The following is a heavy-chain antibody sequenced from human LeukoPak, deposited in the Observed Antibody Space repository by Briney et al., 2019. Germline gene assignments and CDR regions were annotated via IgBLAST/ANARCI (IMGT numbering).Heavy chain of an antibody. D-gene: IGHD2-2*01. Sequence: GGSLRLSCAASGFTFSNAWMSWVRQAPGKGLEWVGRIKGKTDGGTTDYAAPVKGGFPISRDDSKNTLYLQMNSLKTEDTAVYYCTTLTQSVPAAQLGNDYWGQGTLVTVSS. J-gene: IGHJ4*02. CDR2: IKGKTDGGTT. V-gene: IGHV3-15*01. CDR1: GFTFSNAW. CDR3: TTLTQSVPAAQLGNDY.